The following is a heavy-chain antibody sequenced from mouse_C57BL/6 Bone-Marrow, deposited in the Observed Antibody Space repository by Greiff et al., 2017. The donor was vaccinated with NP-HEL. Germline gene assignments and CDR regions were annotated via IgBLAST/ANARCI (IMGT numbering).Heavy chain of an antibody. Sequence: VQLQQPGAELVMPGASVKLSCKASGYTFTSYWMHWVKQRPGQGLEWIGEIDPSDSYTNYNQKFKGKSTLTVDKSSSTAYMQLSSLTSEDSAVYYCARSFITTVVPYFDYWGQGTTLTVSS. CDR1: GYTFTSYW. J-gene: IGHJ2*01. CDR3: ARSFITTVVPYFDY. V-gene: IGHV1-69*01. CDR2: IDPSDSYT. D-gene: IGHD1-1*01.